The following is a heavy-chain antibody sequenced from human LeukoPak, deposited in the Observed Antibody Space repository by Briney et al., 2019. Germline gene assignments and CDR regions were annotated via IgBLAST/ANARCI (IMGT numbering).Heavy chain of an antibody. J-gene: IGHJ3*02. Sequence: SETLSLTCTVSGGSIYSYYWSWIRQPPGKGLEWIGYIYYSGSTNYNPSLKSRVTISVDTSKNQFSLKLSSVTAADTAVYYCARVEDGKQPKGKGAFDIWGQGTMVTVSS. CDR1: GGSIYSYY. CDR2: IYYSGST. D-gene: IGHD5-24*01. V-gene: IGHV4-59*01. CDR3: ARVEDGKQPKGKGAFDI.